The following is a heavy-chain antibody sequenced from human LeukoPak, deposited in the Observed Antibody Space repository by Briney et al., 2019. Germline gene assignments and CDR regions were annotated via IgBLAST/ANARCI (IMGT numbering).Heavy chain of an antibody. CDR3: ARDSYSSSSFDY. Sequence: SETLSLTCTVSGGSISSYYWSWIRQPAGKGLEWIGRIYTSGSTNYNPSLKSRVTISVDTSKNQFSLKLSSVTAADTAVYYCARDSYSSSSFDYWGQGTLVTVSS. J-gene: IGHJ4*02. D-gene: IGHD6-6*01. V-gene: IGHV4-4*07. CDR2: IYTSGST. CDR1: GGSISSYY.